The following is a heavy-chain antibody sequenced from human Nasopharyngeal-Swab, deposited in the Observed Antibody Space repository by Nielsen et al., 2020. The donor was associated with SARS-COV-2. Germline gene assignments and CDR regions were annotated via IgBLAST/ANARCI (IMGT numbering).Heavy chain of an antibody. V-gene: IGHV3-9*01. D-gene: IGHD2-2*01. CDR3: AKDPSSTNNNYFDY. J-gene: IGHJ4*02. Sequence: SLKISCAASGFTFDDYAMHWVRQAPGKGLEWVSGISWNSGSIGYADSVKGRFTISRDNAKNSLYLQMNSLRAEDTALYYCAKDPSSTNNNYFDYWGQGTLVTVSS. CDR1: GFTFDDYA. CDR2: ISWNSGSI.